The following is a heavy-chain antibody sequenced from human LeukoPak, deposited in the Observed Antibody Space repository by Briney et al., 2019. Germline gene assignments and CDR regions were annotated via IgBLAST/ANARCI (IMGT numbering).Heavy chain of an antibody. J-gene: IGHJ4*02. CDR3: AVAVAGNFDY. V-gene: IGHV3-33*01. CDR2: IWYDGSNK. D-gene: IGHD6-19*01. CDR1: GFTFSSYG. Sequence: PGRSLRLSCAASGFTFSSYGMHWVRQAPGKGLDWVAVIWYDGSNKYYADSVKGRFTISRDNSKNTLYLQMNSLRAEDTAVYYCAVAVAGNFDYWGQGTLVTVSS.